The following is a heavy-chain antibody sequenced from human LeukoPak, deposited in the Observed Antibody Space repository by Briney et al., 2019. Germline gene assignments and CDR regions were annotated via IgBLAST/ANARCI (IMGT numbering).Heavy chain of an antibody. V-gene: IGHV4-31*03. J-gene: IGHJ3*02. Sequence: PSQTLSLTCTVSGGSISSGGYYWSWIRQHPGKGLEWIGYIYYSGSTNYNPSLKSRVTISVDTSKNQFSLKLSSVTAADTAVYYCARVYGEMATITDAFDIWGQGTMVTVSS. CDR3: ARVYGEMATITDAFDI. CDR1: GGSISSGGYY. D-gene: IGHD5-24*01. CDR2: IYYSGST.